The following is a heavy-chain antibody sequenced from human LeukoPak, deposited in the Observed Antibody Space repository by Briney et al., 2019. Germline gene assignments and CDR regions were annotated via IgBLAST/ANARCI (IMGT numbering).Heavy chain of an antibody. Sequence: GGSLRLSCAASGFTFNAFGMNWVRQAPGKGLEWVSYIGTTSGAIYYADSVKGRFTISRDSAKNSLYLQMNDLRAEDTAVYYCARVGSYGMDVWGQGTTVTVSS. V-gene: IGHV3-48*01. D-gene: IGHD3-10*01. CDR1: GFTFNAFG. CDR2: IGTTSGAI. J-gene: IGHJ6*02. CDR3: ARVGSYGMDV.